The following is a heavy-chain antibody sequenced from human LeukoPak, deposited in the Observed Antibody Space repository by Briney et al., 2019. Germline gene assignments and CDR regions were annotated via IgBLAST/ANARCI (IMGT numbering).Heavy chain of an antibody. CDR2: IKQDGSEK. V-gene: IGHV3-7*01. CDR1: GFTFSSYW. Sequence: GGSLRLSCAASGFTFSSYWMSWVRQAPGKGLEWVANIKQDGSEKYYVDSVKGRFTISRDNAKNSLYLQMNSLRAEDTAVYYCARFDVDYGDYMYNWFDPWGQGTLVTVSS. D-gene: IGHD4-17*01. CDR3: ARFDVDYGDYMYNWFDP. J-gene: IGHJ5*02.